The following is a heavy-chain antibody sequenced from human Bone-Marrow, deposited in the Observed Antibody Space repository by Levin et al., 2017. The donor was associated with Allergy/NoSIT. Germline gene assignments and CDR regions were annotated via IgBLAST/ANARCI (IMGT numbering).Heavy chain of an antibody. CDR2: IRSKAYGGTP. CDR3: SRGRVVVHDAYYYFDC. V-gene: IGHV3-49*03. Sequence: PGGSLRLSCTVSGFTFGDYAMNWFRQAPGKGLEWVGFIRSKAYGGTPEYAASVKGRFTVSRDDSKSIAYLQMNSLKTEDTAVYYCSRGRVVVHDAYYYFDCWGQGTLVTVSS. D-gene: IGHD2-2*01. CDR1: GFTFGDYA. J-gene: IGHJ4*02.